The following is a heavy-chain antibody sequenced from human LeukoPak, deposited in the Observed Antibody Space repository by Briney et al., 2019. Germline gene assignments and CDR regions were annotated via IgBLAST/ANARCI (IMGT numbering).Heavy chain of an antibody. V-gene: IGHV3-30*02. J-gene: IGHJ6*02. D-gene: IGHD2-2*01. CDR2: IRYDGSNK. CDR1: GFTFSSYG. CDR3: AKMSWEDIVVVPAAFVYGMDV. Sequence: PGGSLRLSCAASGFTFSSYGMHWVRQAPGKGLEWVAFIRYDGSNKYYADSVKGRFTISRDNSKNTLYLQMNSLRAEDTAVYYCAKMSWEDIVVVPAAFVYGMDVWGQGTMVTVSS.